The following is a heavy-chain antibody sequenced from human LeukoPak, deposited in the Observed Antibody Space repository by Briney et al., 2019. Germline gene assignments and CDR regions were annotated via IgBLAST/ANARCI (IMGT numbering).Heavy chain of an antibody. CDR2: ISTAGGST. CDR1: GFSFSSYA. V-gene: IGHV3-23*01. CDR3: ARGYSFGYRPLHY. Sequence: GGSLRLSWAASGFSFSSYAMSWVRQAPGKGLEWVPAISTAGGSTYYADCVKGRFTMSRDNSNNTLHLQVHSLNAEDTPVYYCARGYSFGYRPLHYWGQGTLVTVSS. D-gene: IGHD5-18*01. J-gene: IGHJ4*02.